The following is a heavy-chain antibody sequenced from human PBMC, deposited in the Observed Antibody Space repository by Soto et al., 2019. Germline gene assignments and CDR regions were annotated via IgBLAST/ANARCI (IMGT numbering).Heavy chain of an antibody. J-gene: IGHJ1*01. CDR3: AKDLCSGGSCYRYFQH. CDR1: GFTFNNYA. CDR2: ISYDGSNK. Sequence: GSLRLSCAASGFTFNNYAMTWVRQAPGKGLEWVAVISYDGSNKYYADSVKGRFTISRDNSKNTLYLQMNNLRAEDTAVYYCAKDLCSGGSCYRYFQHWGQGTLVTVSS. V-gene: IGHV3-30*18. D-gene: IGHD2-15*01.